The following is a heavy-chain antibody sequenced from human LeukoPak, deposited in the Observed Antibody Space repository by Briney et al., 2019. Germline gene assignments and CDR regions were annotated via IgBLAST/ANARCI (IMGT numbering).Heavy chain of an antibody. CDR3: ARRAGAYSHPYDY. J-gene: IGHJ4*02. CDR1: GFTFDDYA. D-gene: IGHD4/OR15-4a*01. CDR2: ISWKSDRI. Sequence: GGSLRLSCAASGFTFDDYAMHWVRQAPGKGLEWVSGISWKSDRIGYADSVKGRFTISRDNAKNSLYLQMNSLRAEDTALYYCARRAGAYSHPYDYWGQGTLVTVSS. V-gene: IGHV3-9*01.